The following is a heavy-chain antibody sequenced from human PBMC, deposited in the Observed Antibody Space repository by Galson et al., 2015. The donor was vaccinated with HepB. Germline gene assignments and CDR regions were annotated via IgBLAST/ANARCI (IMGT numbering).Heavy chain of an antibody. CDR2: INPSGGST. J-gene: IGHJ4*02. CDR3: AREGVLRFLEWSQLFDY. V-gene: IGHV1-46*01. Sequence: CKASGYTFTSYYMHWVRQAPGQGLEWMGIINPSGGSTSYAQKFQGRVTMTRDTSTSTVYMELSSLRSEDTAVYYCAREGVLRFLEWSQLFDYWGQGTLVTVSS. CDR1: GYTFTSYY. D-gene: IGHD3-3*01.